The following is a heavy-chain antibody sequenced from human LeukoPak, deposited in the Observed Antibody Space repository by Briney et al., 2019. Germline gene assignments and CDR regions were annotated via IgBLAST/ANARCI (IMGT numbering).Heavy chain of an antibody. CDR3: AKMGISLDY. V-gene: IGHV3-23*01. Sequence: PGRSLRLSCAASGFTFSSYGMHWVRQAPGKGPEWVSVINGTGSVKYYADSVKGRFTISRDNSKNTLYLQMNSLRAEDTAVYYCAKMGISLDYWGQGTLVTVSS. D-gene: IGHD3-3*02. CDR2: INGTGSVK. CDR1: GFTFSSYG. J-gene: IGHJ4*02.